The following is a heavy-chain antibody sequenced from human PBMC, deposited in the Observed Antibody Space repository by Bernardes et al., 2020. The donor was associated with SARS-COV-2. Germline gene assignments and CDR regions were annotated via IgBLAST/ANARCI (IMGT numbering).Heavy chain of an antibody. J-gene: IGHJ4*02. V-gene: IGHV3-73*01. CDR2: IISKPKGYAT. CDR3: TGDYLY. D-gene: IGHD4-17*01. Sequence: GTTRHAWAASAFNFSGSAIEWVRQASGKGLEWIVRIISKPKGYATTYAASLKGRFVISRDDSRNTAYLQIHSLKIDDTAVYYCTGDYLYWDQGTLVSVSS. CDR1: AFNFSGSA.